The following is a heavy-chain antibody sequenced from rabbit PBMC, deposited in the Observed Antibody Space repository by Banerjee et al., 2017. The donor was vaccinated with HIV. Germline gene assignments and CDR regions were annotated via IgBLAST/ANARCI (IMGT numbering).Heavy chain of an antibody. D-gene: IGHD8-1*01. CDR1: GFSFSSTYY. J-gene: IGHJ4*01. Sequence: QEQLVESGGGLVQPEGSLTLTCTASGFSFSSTYYMCWVRQAPGKGLEWIACIYAGRSGTTYYASWAKGRFTISKTSSTTVTLQMTSLTAADTATYFCARNGAGSNYAFKLWGPGTLVTVS. CDR3: ARNGAGSNYAFKL. CDR2: IYAGRSGTT. V-gene: IGHV1S45*01.